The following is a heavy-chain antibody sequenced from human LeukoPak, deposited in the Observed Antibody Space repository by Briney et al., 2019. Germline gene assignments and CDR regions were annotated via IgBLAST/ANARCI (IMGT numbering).Heavy chain of an antibody. J-gene: IGHJ1*01. CDR2: IYYSGST. D-gene: IGHD6-13*01. V-gene: IGHV4-31*03. CDR1: GGSISSGGYY. Sequence: SETLSLTCTVSGGSISSGGYYWSWIRQHPGKGLEWIGYIYYSGSTYYNPYLKSRVTISVDTSKNQFSLKLSSVTAADTAVYYCAVNKDSSSWVEYFQHWGQGALVTVSS. CDR3: AVNKDSSSWVEYFQH.